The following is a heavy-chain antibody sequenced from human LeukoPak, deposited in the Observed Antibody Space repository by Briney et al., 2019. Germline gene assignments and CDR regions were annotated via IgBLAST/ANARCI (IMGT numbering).Heavy chain of an antibody. J-gene: IGHJ4*02. V-gene: IGHV3-23*01. CDR3: AKDQGYCSGGSCYSRCFDY. CDR1: GFTFSSYW. Sequence: GGSLRLSCAASGFTFSSYWMSWVRQAPGKGLEWVSAISGSGGSTYYADSVTGRFTISRDNSKNTLYLQMNSLRAEDTAVYYCAKDQGYCSGGSCYSRCFDYWGQGTLVTVSS. CDR2: ISGSGGST. D-gene: IGHD2-15*01.